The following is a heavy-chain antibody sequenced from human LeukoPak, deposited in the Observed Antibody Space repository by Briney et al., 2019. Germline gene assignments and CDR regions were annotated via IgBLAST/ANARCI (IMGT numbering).Heavy chain of an antibody. V-gene: IGHV3-30*04. D-gene: IGHD2-2*02. CDR3: AKDRTYTSGYMDV. CDR2: ISYDGSNK. Sequence: GGSLRLSCAASGFTFSSYAMHWVRQAPGKGLEWVAVISYDGSNKYYADSVKGRFTISRDNSKNTLYLQMNSLRAEDTAVYYCAKDRTYTSGYMDVWGKGTTVTISS. J-gene: IGHJ6*03. CDR1: GFTFSSYA.